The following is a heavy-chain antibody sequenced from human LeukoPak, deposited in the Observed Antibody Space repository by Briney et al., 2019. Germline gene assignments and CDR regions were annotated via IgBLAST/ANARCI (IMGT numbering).Heavy chain of an antibody. Sequence: GGSLRLSCAASGFTFSSYWMSWVRQAPGKGLEWVANIKQDGSEKYYVDSVKGRFTISRDNAKNSLYLQMNSLRAEDTAVYYCARDEFTDSSGSMGSDYWGQGTLVTVSS. J-gene: IGHJ4*02. CDR3: ARDEFTDSSGSMGSDY. V-gene: IGHV3-7*01. D-gene: IGHD3-22*01. CDR1: GFTFSSYW. CDR2: IKQDGSEK.